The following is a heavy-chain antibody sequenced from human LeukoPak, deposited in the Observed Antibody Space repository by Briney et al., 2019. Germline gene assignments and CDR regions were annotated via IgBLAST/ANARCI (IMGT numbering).Heavy chain of an antibody. CDR3: AKARDYEVGFDP. J-gene: IGHJ5*02. D-gene: IGHD4-17*01. CDR2: IYYRGST. CDR1: GDSISSGANY. V-gene: IGHV4-31*03. Sequence: SETLSLTCTVSGDSISSGANYWGWIRQYPGEGLEWIGYIYYRGSTYYNPSLKSRVTISLDTSKNQFSLNLASVTAADTAVYYCAKARDYEVGFDPWGQGTLVTVSS.